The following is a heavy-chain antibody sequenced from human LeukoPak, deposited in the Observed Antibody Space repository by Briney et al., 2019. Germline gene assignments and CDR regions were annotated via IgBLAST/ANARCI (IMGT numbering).Heavy chain of an antibody. V-gene: IGHV4-59*11. CDR1: GGSISSHY. CDR2: ISYSGST. D-gene: IGHD4-17*01. J-gene: IGHJ3*02. Sequence: SETLTLTCTVSGGSISSHYWTWIRQSPGKGLEWIGYISYSGSTNYNPSLKRRVTLSLDTSKNQFSLKLSSVTAADTAVYYCARDPTTVTKGFDIWGQGTTVTVSS. CDR3: ARDPTTVTKGFDI.